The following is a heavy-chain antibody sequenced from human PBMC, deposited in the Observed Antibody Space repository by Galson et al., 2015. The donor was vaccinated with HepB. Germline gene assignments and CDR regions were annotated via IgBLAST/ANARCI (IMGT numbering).Heavy chain of an antibody. V-gene: IGHV3-30-3*01. CDR2: ISYDGSNK. CDR3: ARGNTMVRGVIIG. D-gene: IGHD3-10*01. Sequence: LRLSCAASGFPFSSYAMHWVRQAPGKGLEWVAVISYDGSNKYYADSVKGRFTISRDNSKNTLYLQMNSLRAEDTAVYYCARGNTMVRGVIIGWVQGTLVTVSS. J-gene: IGHJ4*02. CDR1: GFPFSSYA.